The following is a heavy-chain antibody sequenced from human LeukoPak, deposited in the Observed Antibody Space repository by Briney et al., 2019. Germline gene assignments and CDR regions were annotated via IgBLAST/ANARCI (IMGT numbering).Heavy chain of an antibody. CDR2: IKQDGSEK. CDR1: GFTFSSYW. D-gene: IGHD6-13*01. V-gene: IGHV3-7*01. Sequence: PGGSLRLSCAASGFTFSSYWMSWVRQAPGKGLEWVANIKQDGSEKYYVDSVKGRFTISRDNAKNSLYLQMNSLRAEDTAVYYCARFPYSSSWYPVGGGYYYYGMDVWGQGTTVTASS. CDR3: ARFPYSSSWYPVGGGYYYYGMDV. J-gene: IGHJ6*02.